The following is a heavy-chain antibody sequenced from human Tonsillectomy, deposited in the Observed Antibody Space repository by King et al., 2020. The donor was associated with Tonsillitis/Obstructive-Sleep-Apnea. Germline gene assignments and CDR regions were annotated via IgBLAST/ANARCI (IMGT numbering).Heavy chain of an antibody. V-gene: IGHV4-39*01. CDR3: EGRCRDYSNYEKGYYYYYMDV. J-gene: IGHJ6*03. CDR2: IYYSGST. Sequence: QLQESGPGLVKPSETLSLTCTVSGGSISSSSYYWGWIRQPPGKGLEWIGSIYYSGSTYYNPSLKSRVTISVDTSKNQFSLKLSSVTAADTAGYYCEGRCRDYSNYEKGYYYYYMDVWGKGTTVTVSS. CDR1: GGSISSSSYY. D-gene: IGHD4-11*01.